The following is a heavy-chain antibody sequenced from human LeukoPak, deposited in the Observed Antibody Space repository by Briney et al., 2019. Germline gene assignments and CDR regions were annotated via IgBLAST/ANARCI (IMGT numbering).Heavy chain of an antibody. CDR3: ARHIVVPAARGGYNWFDP. D-gene: IGHD2-2*01. CDR2: IYPGDSDT. Sequence: GESLKISCKGSGYSFTSYWIGWVRQMPGKGLEWMGIIYPGDSDTRYSPSFQGRVTISADKSISTAYLQWSSLKASDTAMYYCARHIVVPAARGGYNWFDPWGQGTLVTVSS. J-gene: IGHJ5*02. CDR1: GYSFTSYW. V-gene: IGHV5-51*01.